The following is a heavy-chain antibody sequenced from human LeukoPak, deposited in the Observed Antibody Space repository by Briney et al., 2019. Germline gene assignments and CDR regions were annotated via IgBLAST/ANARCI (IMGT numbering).Heavy chain of an antibody. CDR3: TRRILSPSYSSSWSDY. J-gene: IGHJ4*02. D-gene: IGHD6-13*01. CDR2: IRSKAYGGTT. V-gene: IGHV3-49*03. Sequence: GGSLRLSCTASGFTFGDYAMSRFRQAPGKGLEWVGFIRSKAYGGTTEYAASVKGRFTISRDDSKSIAYLQMNSLKTEDTAVYYCTRRILSPSYSSSWSDYWGQGTLVTVSS. CDR1: GFTFGDYA.